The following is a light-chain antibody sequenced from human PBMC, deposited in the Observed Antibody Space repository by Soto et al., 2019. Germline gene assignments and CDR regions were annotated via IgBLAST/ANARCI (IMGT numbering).Light chain of an antibody. CDR2: GAS. CDR3: QQYGSSWT. Sequence: EISLTQSPGTPSLSPGERATPSRRASQSVSSSYLAWYQQKPGQAPRLLIYGASSRATGIPDRFSGSGSGTDFTLTISRLEPEDFAVYYCQQYGSSWTFGQGTKVDIK. CDR1: QSVSSSY. J-gene: IGKJ1*01. V-gene: IGKV3-20*01.